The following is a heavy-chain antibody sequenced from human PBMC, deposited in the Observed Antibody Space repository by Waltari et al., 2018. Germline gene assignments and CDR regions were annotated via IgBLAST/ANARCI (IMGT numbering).Heavy chain of an antibody. CDR3: ARERRGYSSARIFDY. D-gene: IGHD5-18*01. CDR1: GFTFSSYE. CDR2: ISSSCSTI. V-gene: IGHV3-48*03. Sequence: EVQLVESGGGLVQPGGSLRLSCAASGFTFSSYEMNWVRQAPGKGLEWVSYISSSCSTIYYADSVKGRFTISRDNAKNSLYLQMNSLRAEDTAVYYCARERRGYSSARIFDYWGQGTLVTVSS. J-gene: IGHJ4*02.